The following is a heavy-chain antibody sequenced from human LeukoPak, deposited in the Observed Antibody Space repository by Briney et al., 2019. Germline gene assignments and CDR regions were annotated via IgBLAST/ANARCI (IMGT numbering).Heavy chain of an antibody. CDR3: ARVGSSTGVLDY. CDR2: INHSGST. D-gene: IGHD3-10*01. CDR1: GFTFSSYW. J-gene: IGHJ4*02. V-gene: IGHV4-34*01. Sequence: GSLRLSCAASGFTFSSYWMSWVRQPPGKGLEWIGEINHSGSTNYNPSLKSRVTISVDTSKNQFSLKLSSVTAADTAVYYCARVGSSTGVLDYWGQGTLVTVSS.